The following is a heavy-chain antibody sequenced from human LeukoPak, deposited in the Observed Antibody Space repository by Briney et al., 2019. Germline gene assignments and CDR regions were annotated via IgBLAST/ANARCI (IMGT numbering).Heavy chain of an antibody. CDR3: ARGPSITMVRGVFDY. V-gene: IGHV3-33*01. CDR2: IWYDGSNK. Sequence: GGSLRLSCAASGFTFSSYGMHWVRQAPGKGLEWVAVIWYDGSNKYYADSVKGRFTISRDNSKNTLYLQMNSLRAEDTAMYYCARGPSITMVRGVFDYWGQGTLVTVSS. J-gene: IGHJ4*02. D-gene: IGHD3-10*01. CDR1: GFTFSSYG.